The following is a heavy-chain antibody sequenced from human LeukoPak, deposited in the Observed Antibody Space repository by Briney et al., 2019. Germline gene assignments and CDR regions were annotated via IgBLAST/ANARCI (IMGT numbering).Heavy chain of an antibody. J-gene: IGHJ3*02. CDR3: ARSRSGYSYDHAAFEI. Sequence: SQTLSLTCAVSGGSISSGGYSWSWIRQPPGKGLEWIGYIYHSGSTYYNPSLKSRVTISVDRSKNQFSLKLSSVTAADTAVYYCARSRSGYSYDHAAFEIWGQGTMVTVSS. CDR1: GGSISSGGYS. D-gene: IGHD5-18*01. CDR2: IYHSGST. V-gene: IGHV4-30-2*01.